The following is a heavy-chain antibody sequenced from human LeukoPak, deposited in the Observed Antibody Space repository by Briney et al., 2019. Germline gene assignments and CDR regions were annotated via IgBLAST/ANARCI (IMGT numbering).Heavy chain of an antibody. CDR2: ISSSGSTI. Sequence: PGGSLRLSCAASGFTFSDYYMSWIRQAPGKGLEWVSYISSSGSTIYYADSVKGRFTISRDNAKNSLYLQMNSLRAEDTAVYYCARRARYSYGGNYYYGMDVWGQGTTVTVSS. D-gene: IGHD5-18*01. J-gene: IGHJ6*02. CDR3: ARRARYSYGGNYYYGMDV. V-gene: IGHV3-11*01. CDR1: GFTFSDYY.